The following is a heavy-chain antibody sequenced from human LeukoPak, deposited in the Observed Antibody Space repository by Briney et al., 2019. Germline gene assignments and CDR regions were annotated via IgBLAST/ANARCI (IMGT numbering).Heavy chain of an antibody. Sequence: SETLSLTCTVSGGSISSGSYYWSWIRQPPGKGLEWIGYIYYSGSTNYNPSLKSRVTISVDTSKNQFSLKLSSVTAADTAVYYCARGTYSYFYFDYWGQGTLVTVSS. CDR3: ARGTYSYFYFDY. CDR2: IYYSGST. CDR1: GGSISSGSYY. V-gene: IGHV4-61*01. J-gene: IGHJ4*02. D-gene: IGHD5-18*01.